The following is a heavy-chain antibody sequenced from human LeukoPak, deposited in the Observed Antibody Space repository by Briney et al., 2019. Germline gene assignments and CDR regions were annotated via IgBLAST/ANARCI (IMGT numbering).Heavy chain of an antibody. CDR3: ARGEQYGSGTVQFDY. J-gene: IGHJ4*02. Sequence: PSETLSLTCSVSGGSISSSNWWSWVRQPPGKGLEWIGEIYRSGSTNYNPTLKSRVTMSVDKSRNQFSLSLTSVTAADTAVYYCARGEQYGSGTVQFDYWGQGTLVTVSS. D-gene: IGHD3-10*01. CDR1: GGSISSSNW. V-gene: IGHV4-4*02. CDR2: IYRSGST.